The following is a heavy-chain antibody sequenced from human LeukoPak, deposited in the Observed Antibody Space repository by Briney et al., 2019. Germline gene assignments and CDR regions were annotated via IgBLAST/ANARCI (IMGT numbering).Heavy chain of an antibody. J-gene: IGHJ4*02. D-gene: IGHD5-12*01. CDR1: RGTFSSYA. V-gene: IGHV1-69*13. CDR2: IIPIFGTA. CDR3: ARGSGYDPKHGYYFDY. Sequence: RASVKVSCKASRGTFSSYAISWVRQAPGQGLEWMGGIIPIFGTANYAQKFQGRVTITADESTSTAYMELSSLRSEDTAVYYCARGSGYDPKHGYYFDYWGQGTLVTVSS.